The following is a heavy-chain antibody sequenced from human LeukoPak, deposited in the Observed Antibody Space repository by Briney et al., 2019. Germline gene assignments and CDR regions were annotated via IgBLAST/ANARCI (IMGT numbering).Heavy chain of an antibody. CDR3: ARPSGTWGAFDI. CDR1: GFTFTSYG. D-gene: IGHD1-26*01. V-gene: IGHV3-33*01. Sequence: GRSLRLSCAASGFTFTSYGMHWVRQSPGKGLEWVAVIWDDGTHKYYADSVKGRFTISRDNSKNTLYLQLNSLRAEDTAVYYCARPSGTWGAFDIWGQGTMVTVSS. J-gene: IGHJ3*02. CDR2: IWDDGTHK.